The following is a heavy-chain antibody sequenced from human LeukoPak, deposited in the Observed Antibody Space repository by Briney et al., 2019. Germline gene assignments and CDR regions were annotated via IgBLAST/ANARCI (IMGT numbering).Heavy chain of an antibody. CDR1: GFTFSSYD. V-gene: IGHV3-13*01. J-gene: IGHJ4*02. CDR3: ARGYGSGSYYQPFDY. D-gene: IGHD3-10*01. Sequence: GGSLRLSCAASGFTFSSYDMHWVRQATGKGLEWVSAIGTAGDTYYPGSVKGRFTISRENAKNSLYLQMNSPRAEDTAVYYCARGYGSGSYYQPFDYWGQGTLVTVSS. CDR2: IGTAGDT.